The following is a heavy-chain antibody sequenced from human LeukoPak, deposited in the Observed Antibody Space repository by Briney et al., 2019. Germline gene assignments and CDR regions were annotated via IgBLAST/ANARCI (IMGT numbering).Heavy chain of an antibody. Sequence: GESLKISCKGSGYNFTNYWIGWVRQMPGKGLEWMGRINPNSGGTNYAQKFQGRVTMTRDTSISTAYMELSRLRSDDTAVYYCARGPTYYDFWSGYEGGYYFDYWGQGTLVTVSS. CDR1: GYNFTNYW. V-gene: IGHV1-2*06. CDR3: ARGPTYYDFWSGYEGGYYFDY. CDR2: INPNSGGT. D-gene: IGHD3-3*01. J-gene: IGHJ4*02.